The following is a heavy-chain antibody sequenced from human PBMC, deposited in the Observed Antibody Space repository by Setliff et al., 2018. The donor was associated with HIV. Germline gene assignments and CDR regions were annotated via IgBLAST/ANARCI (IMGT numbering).Heavy chain of an antibody. CDR1: GFTFGDYA. J-gene: IGHJ4*02. CDR3: SGGWPSDS. V-gene: IGHV3-49*03. Sequence: GGSLRLSCTSSGFTFGDYAMSWFRQAPGKGLEWVGFVRTRVNGGTTESAPSVKGRFTISRDDSKGIAYLQMTGLKIEDTAVYYCSGGWPSDSWGKGTLVTVSS. CDR2: VRTRVNGGTT.